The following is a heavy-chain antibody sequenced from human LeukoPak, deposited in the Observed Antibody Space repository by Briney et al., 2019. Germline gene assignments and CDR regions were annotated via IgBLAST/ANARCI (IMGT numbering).Heavy chain of an antibody. D-gene: IGHD3/OR15-3a*01. Sequence: SETLSLTCTVSGGSLSSGSDYWSWIRQSAGKGLEWIGRVYSSGSDNYNPSLKSRLTMAVDTSKNQISLKLTSVTAADTAVYYCARDSGFWTFDPWGQGALVTVSS. CDR3: ARDSGFWTFDP. CDR2: VYSSGSD. J-gene: IGHJ5*02. CDR1: GGSLSSGSDY. V-gene: IGHV4-61*02.